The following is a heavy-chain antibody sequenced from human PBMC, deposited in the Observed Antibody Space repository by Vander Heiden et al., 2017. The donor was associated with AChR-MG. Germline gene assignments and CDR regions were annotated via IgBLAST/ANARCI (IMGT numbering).Heavy chain of an antibody. D-gene: IGHD2-15*01. CDR2: ISSSSSYI. CDR3: ARVGGGSEDI. V-gene: IGHV3-21*01. Sequence: EVQLVESGGGLVKPGGSLSLSCAASGFTFSSYSVTWVRQAPGKGLEWVSSISSSSSYIYYADSVKGRFTISRDNAKNSLYLQMNSLRAEDTAVYYCARVGGGSEDIWGQGTMVTVSS. J-gene: IGHJ3*02. CDR1: GFTFSSYS.